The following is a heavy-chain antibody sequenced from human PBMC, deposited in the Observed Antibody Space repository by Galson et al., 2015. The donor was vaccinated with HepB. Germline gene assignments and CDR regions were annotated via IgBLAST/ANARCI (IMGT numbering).Heavy chain of an antibody. J-gene: IGHJ6*02. V-gene: IGHV1-69*13. CDR3: ARDRLGTYYDFSDGTDV. CDR2: IIPSLITA. D-gene: IGHD3-3*01. Sequence: SVKVSCKASGGIFSNYGISWVRQAPGQGLEWMGGIIPSLITANYAQKFQGRVTITADESTGTAYMQLNSLRSEDTAIYFCARDRLGTYYDFSDGTDVWGQGTTVTVSS. CDR1: GGIFSNYG.